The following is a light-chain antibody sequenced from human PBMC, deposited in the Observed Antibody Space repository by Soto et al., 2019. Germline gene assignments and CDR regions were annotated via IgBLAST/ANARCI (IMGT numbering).Light chain of an antibody. V-gene: IGLV2-8*01. CDR2: DVT. Sequence: QSVLTQPPSASGSPGQSVTISCTGTSSDVGGYNYVSWYQQHPGKAPKLMIYDVTKRPSGVPDRFSGSKSGNTASLTVAGLKADDEADYFCSSYAGSNNLVFGGGTKLTVL. J-gene: IGLJ2*01. CDR3: SSYAGSNNLV. CDR1: SSDVGGYNY.